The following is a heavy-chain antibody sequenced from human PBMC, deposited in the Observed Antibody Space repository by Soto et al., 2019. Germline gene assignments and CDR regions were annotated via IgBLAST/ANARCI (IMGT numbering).Heavy chain of an antibody. J-gene: IGHJ5*02. CDR3: TRGTYGITPLRFMFTFGGGPQWFDP. Sequence: QVQLVESGGGLVKPGGSLRLSCAASGFTFSDYYMSWIRQAPGKGLEWVSYISSSGSTIYYADSVKGRLTLSRDNAKNSLCQKMNRQRAEDTALYYCTRGTYGITPLRFMFTFGGGPQWFDPWGQGTLVTVSS. D-gene: IGHD3-16*01. CDR2: ISSSGSTI. V-gene: IGHV3-11*01. CDR1: GFTFSDYY.